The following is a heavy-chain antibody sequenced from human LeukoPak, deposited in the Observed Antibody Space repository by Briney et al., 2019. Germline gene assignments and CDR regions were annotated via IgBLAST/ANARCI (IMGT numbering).Heavy chain of an antibody. V-gene: IGHV1-46*01. Sequence: GASVKVSCKASGYTFTSYYMHWVRQAPGQGLEWMGIINPSGGSTSYAQKFQGRVTMTRDTSTSTVYMELSSLRAEDTAVYYCARAPYCGGDCYPNWFDPWGQGTLVTXSS. D-gene: IGHD2-21*02. CDR1: GYTFTSYY. CDR3: ARAPYCGGDCYPNWFDP. CDR2: INPSGGST. J-gene: IGHJ5*02.